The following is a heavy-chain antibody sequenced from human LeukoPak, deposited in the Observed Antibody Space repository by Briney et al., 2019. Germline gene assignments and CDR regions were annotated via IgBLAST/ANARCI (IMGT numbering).Heavy chain of an antibody. D-gene: IGHD5-18*01. CDR3: ARDPRDGYGPREFDY. CDR2: ITSHSSYM. J-gene: IGHJ4*02. CDR1: GFTFSGYS. Sequence: AGGSLRLSCAASGFTFSGYSMNWVRQAPGKGLEWVSSITSHSSYMYYADSVKGRFTISGDNAKNSLYLQMNSLRAEDTAVYYCARDPRDGYGPREFDYWGQGTLVTVSS. V-gene: IGHV3-21*01.